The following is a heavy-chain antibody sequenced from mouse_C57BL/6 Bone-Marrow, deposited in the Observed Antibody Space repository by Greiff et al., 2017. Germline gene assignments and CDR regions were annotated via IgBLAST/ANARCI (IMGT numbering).Heavy chain of an antibody. V-gene: IGHV5-4*03. CDR1: GFTFSSYA. Sequence: EVNLVESGGGLVKPGGSLKLSCAASGFTFSSYAMSWVRQTPEKRLEWVATISDGGSYTYYPDNVKGRFTISRDNAKNNLYLQMSHLKSEDTAMYYCARGIYYWYFDVWGTGTTVTVSS. CDR3: ARGIYYWYFDV. CDR2: ISDGGSYT. D-gene: IGHD1-1*01. J-gene: IGHJ1*03.